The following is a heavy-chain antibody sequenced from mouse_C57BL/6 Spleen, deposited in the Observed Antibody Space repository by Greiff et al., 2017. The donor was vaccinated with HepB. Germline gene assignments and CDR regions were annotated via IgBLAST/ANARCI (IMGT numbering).Heavy chain of an antibody. D-gene: IGHD1-1*01. Sequence: EVKLQESGPGLVKPSQSLSLTCSVTGYSITSGYYWNWIRQFPGNKLEWMGYISYDGSNNYNPSLKNRISITRDTSKNQFFLKLNSVTTEDTATYYCARALYYYGSSYAYYFDYWGQGTTLTVSS. CDR1: GYSITSGYY. CDR2: ISYDGSN. J-gene: IGHJ2*01. CDR3: ARALYYYGSSYAYYFDY. V-gene: IGHV3-6*01.